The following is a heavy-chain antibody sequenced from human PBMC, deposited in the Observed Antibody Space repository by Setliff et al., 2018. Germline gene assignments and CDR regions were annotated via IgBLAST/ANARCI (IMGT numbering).Heavy chain of an antibody. J-gene: IGHJ6*02. V-gene: IGHV1-8*02. Sequence: ASVKVSCKASGYTFTSYDINWVRQATGQGLEWMGWMNPNSGNTGYAQKFQGRVTMTRNTSISTAYMELSSLRSEDTAVYYCARANCTNGVCYWGEHYYYGMDVWGQGTTVTVSS. CDR2: MNPNSGNT. CDR3: ARANCTNGVCYWGEHYYYGMDV. CDR1: GYTFTSYD. D-gene: IGHD2-8*01.